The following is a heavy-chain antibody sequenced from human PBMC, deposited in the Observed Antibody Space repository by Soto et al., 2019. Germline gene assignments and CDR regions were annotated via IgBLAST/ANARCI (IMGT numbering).Heavy chain of an antibody. V-gene: IGHV3-9*01. CDR1: GFTFDDYA. D-gene: IGHD4-17*01. CDR2: ISWRSGSI. CDR3: AKALIMTTVTTGFDF. Sequence: DVHLVESGGGLVQPGRSLRLSCAASGFTFDDYAMHWVRQAPGKGLEWVSGISWRSGSIGYADSVTGRFSISRDNAGNSLYLQMNSLRAEDTAIYYCAKALIMTTVTTGFDFWGQGTLVTVSS. J-gene: IGHJ4*02.